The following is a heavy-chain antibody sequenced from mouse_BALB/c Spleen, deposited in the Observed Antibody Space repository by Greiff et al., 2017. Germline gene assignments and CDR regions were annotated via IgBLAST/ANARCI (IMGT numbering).Heavy chain of an antibody. V-gene: IGHV14-3*02. J-gene: IGHJ3*01. CDR1: GFNIKDTY. CDR2: IDPANGNT. Sequence: EVQLQQSGAELVKPGASVKLSCTASGFNIKDTYMHWVKQRPEQGLEWIGRIDPANGNTKYDPKFQGKATITADTSSNTAYLQLSSLTSEDTAVYYCTRRGDGYCAWFAYWGQGTLVTVSA. D-gene: IGHD2-3*01. CDR3: TRRGDGYCAWFAY.